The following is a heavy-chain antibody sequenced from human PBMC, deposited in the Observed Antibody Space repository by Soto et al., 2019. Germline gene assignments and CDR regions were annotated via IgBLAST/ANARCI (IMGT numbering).Heavy chain of an antibody. CDR2: IYYSGST. V-gene: IGHV4-30-4*08. J-gene: IGHJ5*02. Sequence: PSETLSLTCTVSGGSISSGGYYWSWIRQHPGKGLEWIGYIYYSGSTYYNPSLKSRVTISVDTSKRHFSLKLSSVTAADTAVYYCARGVTMVRGVIIPWFDPWGQGTLVTVSS. D-gene: IGHD3-10*01. CDR1: GGSISSGGYY. CDR3: ARGVTMVRGVIIPWFDP.